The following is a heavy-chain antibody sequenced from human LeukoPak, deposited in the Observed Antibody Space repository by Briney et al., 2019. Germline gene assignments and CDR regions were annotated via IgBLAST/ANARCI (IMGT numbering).Heavy chain of an antibody. Sequence: GASVKVSCKASGYTFTGYYIHWVRQAPGQGLEWMGWINPNSGGPNYAQKFQGRVTMTRDTSITTAHMELSRLRPDDTAVYYCARDQFYGMDVWSQGTTVTVSS. J-gene: IGHJ6*02. CDR2: INPNSGGP. D-gene: IGHD3-3*01. CDR3: ARDQFYGMDV. CDR1: GYTFTGYY. V-gene: IGHV1-2*02.